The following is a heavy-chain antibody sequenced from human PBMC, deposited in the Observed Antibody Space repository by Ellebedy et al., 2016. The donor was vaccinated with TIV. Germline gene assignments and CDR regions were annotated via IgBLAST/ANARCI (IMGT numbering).Heavy chain of an antibody. J-gene: IGHJ4*02. CDR2: ISYDGTHE. CDR3: AKDHGGNIYYPYIEYLFDY. D-gene: IGHD3-22*01. CDR1: GFTFDAFA. V-gene: IGHV3-30*04. Sequence: GGSLRLSXAASGFTFDAFAIHWVRQAPGKGLEWVAVISYDGTHEYYADSVKGRFTISRDNSKNTLSLQMSGLRAEDTAMYYCAKDHGGNIYYPYIEYLFDYWGQGTLVTVSS.